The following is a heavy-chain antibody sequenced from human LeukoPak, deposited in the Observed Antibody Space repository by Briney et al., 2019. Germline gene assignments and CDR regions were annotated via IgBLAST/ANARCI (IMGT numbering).Heavy chain of an antibody. V-gene: IGHV3-23*01. Sequence: PGGSLRLSCAASGFTFTNAWMSWVRQAPGKGLEWVSGTSGSGDDTYYTDSVKGRFTISRDNSNNTMYLQMNNLRSEDTAVYFCVRDYYGSGTYQGNYYYGMDVWGHGTTVTVSS. CDR3: VRDYYGSGTYQGNYYYGMDV. CDR2: TSGSGDDT. CDR1: GFTFTNAW. D-gene: IGHD3-10*01. J-gene: IGHJ6*02.